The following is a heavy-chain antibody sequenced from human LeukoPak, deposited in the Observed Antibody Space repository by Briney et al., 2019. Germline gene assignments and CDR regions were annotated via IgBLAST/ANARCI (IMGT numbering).Heavy chain of an antibody. CDR2: IKYGGST. V-gene: IGHV4-39*01. Sequence: WVRQAPGKGLEWIGNIKYGGSTYYNPSLKSRVTISVDTSKNQFSLKLSSVTAADTAVFYCARRIGGSAEIDYWGQGTLVTVSS. CDR3: ARRIGGSAEIDY. D-gene: IGHD1-26*01. J-gene: IGHJ4*02.